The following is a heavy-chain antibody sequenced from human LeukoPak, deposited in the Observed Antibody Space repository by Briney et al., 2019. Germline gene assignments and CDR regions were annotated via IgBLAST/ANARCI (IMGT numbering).Heavy chain of an antibody. D-gene: IGHD3-22*01. CDR1: GYTFTSYG. J-gene: IGHJ4*02. CDR3: ARDTNPYDSSGYYNY. Sequence: ASVKVSCKASGYTFTSYGISWVRQAPGQGLEWMGWISAYNGNTSYAQKLQGRVTMTTGTSTSTAYMELRSLRSDDTAVYYCARDTNPYDSSGYYNYWGQGTLVTVSS. CDR2: ISAYNGNT. V-gene: IGHV1-18*01.